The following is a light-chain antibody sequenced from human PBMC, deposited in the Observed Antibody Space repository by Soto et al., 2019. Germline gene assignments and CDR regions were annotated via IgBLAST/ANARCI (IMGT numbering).Light chain of an antibody. CDR2: AAS. Sequence: DIPMTQSPSSLSASVGDRVTITCRASQSISSSHLNWYQQKPGKAPKVLIYAASSLQSGVPSRFSGSGSGTDFTLTISSLQPEDFATYYCQQSYSTRYTFGQGTKLEIK. V-gene: IGKV1-39*01. CDR1: QSISSSH. J-gene: IGKJ2*01. CDR3: QQSYSTRYT.